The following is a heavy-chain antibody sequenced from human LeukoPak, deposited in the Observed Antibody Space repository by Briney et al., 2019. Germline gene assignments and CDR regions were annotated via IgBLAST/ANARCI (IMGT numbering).Heavy chain of an antibody. D-gene: IGHD2-21*02. Sequence: PGRSLRLSCTASGFTFGDYAMSWVRQAPGKGLEWVGFIRSKGYGGTTEYAASVKGRFTISRDDSKSIAYLQMNSLKTEDTAVYYCTRRLRGPYGYFDYWGQGTLVTVSS. CDR1: GFTFGDYA. J-gene: IGHJ4*02. CDR3: TRRLRGPYGYFDY. V-gene: IGHV3-49*04. CDR2: IRSKGYGGTT.